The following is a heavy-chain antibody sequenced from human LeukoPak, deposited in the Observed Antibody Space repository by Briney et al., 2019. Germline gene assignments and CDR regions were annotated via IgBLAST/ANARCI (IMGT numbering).Heavy chain of an antibody. CDR1: GYTFTSYT. CDR2: INTNTGNP. CDR3: ARDLRVIVFDF. J-gene: IGHJ3*01. Sequence: ASVKVSCKASGYTFTSYTMNWVRQAPGQGLEWMGWINTNTGNPTYAQGFTGRFVFSLDTSVSTAYLLISSLKAEDTAVYYCARDLRVIVFDFWGQGTMVTVSS. V-gene: IGHV7-4-1*02. D-gene: IGHD3-22*01.